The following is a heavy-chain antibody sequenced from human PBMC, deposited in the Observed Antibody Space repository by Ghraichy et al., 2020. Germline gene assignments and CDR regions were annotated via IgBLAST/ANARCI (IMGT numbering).Heavy chain of an antibody. V-gene: IGHV3-23*01. CDR2: ISGGGDSS. D-gene: IGHD6-6*01. CDR3: AKRFLISSSFIDS. Sequence: GESLNISCATSGFTFSSYSMTWVRQAPGKGLEWVSEISGGGDSSNYADSLKGRFTISRDNSKNTLYLQMNSLRVEDTAIYYCAKRFLISSSFIDSWGQGTLVTVSS. J-gene: IGHJ4*02. CDR1: GFTFSSYS.